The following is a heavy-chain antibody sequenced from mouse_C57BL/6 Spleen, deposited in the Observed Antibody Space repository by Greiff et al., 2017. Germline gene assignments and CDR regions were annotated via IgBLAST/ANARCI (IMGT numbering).Heavy chain of an antibody. D-gene: IGHD1-1*01. CDR2: ISSGSSTI. V-gene: IGHV5-17*01. J-gene: IGHJ1*03. Sequence: DVMLVESGGGLVKPGGSLKLSCAASGFTFSDYGMHWVRQAPEKGLEWVAYISSGSSTIYYADTVKGRFTISRDNAKNTLFLQMTSLRSEDTAMYCCARADYGSSYWYFEVWGTETTVTVSS. CDR3: ARADYGSSYWYFEV. CDR1: GFTFSDYG.